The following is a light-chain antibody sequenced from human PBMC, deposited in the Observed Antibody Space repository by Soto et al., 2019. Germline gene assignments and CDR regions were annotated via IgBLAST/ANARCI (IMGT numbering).Light chain of an antibody. Sequence: DVQMTQSPSSLSVSVGDRVTITYRASQAINNYVAWYQQRPGQVPNLLIYGASTLQSGVPIRFSGSGSGTDFTFTINNLQPEDIATYYCQQYENLPITFGQGTRLEIK. CDR2: GAS. J-gene: IGKJ5*01. V-gene: IGKV1-27*01. CDR3: QQYENLPIT. CDR1: QAINNY.